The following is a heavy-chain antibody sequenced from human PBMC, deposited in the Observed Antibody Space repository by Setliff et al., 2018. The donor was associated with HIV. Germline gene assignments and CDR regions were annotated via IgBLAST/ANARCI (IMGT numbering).Heavy chain of an antibody. V-gene: IGHV3-74*01. CDR1: GFTFSSYW. Sequence: GGSLIPCAASGFTFSSYWMHWVRQAPGKGLVWVSRINSDGSSTSYADSVKGRFTISRDNAKNTLYLQMNSLRAEDTAVYYCARDHYDSSGYYPLWGQGTLVTVSS. CDR2: INSDGSST. J-gene: IGHJ4*02. CDR3: ARDHYDSSGYYPL. D-gene: IGHD3-22*01.